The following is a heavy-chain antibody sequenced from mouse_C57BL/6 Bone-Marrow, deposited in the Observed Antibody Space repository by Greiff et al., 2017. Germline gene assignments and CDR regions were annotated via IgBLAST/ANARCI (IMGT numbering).Heavy chain of an antibody. CDR2: IDPSDSYT. Sequence: QVQLQQPGAELVMPGASVKLSCKASGYTFTSYWMHWVKQRPGQGLEWIGEIDPSDSYTNYNQKFKGKSTLTVDKSSSTAYMQLSSLTSEDSAVYYCARGGVTRPLAYWGQGTLVTVSA. J-gene: IGHJ3*01. V-gene: IGHV1-69*01. CDR3: ARGGVTRPLAY. CDR1: GYTFTSYW. D-gene: IGHD2-2*01.